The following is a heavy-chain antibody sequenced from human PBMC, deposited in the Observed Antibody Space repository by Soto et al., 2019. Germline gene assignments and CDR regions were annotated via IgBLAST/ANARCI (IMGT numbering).Heavy chain of an antibody. CDR2: IIPIFGTA. D-gene: IGHD2-21*02. CDR1: GGTFSSYA. CDR3: ARAVVVPAMTVSGLDY. J-gene: IGHJ4*02. V-gene: IGHV1-69*05. Sequence: QVQLVQSGAEVKKPGSSVKVSCKASGGTFSSYAISWVRQAPGQGLEWMGGIIPIFGTANYAQKFQGRVTITXXEXTXXAYMELSSLRSEDTAVYYCARAVVVPAMTVSGLDYWGQGTLVTVSS.